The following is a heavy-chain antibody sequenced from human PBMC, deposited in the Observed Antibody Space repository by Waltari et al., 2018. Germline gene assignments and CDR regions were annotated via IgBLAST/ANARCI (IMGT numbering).Heavy chain of an antibody. J-gene: IGHJ4*02. CDR2: FSGSGGST. Sequence: EVQLLESGGGLVQPGGSLRLSCAASGFTFSTYAMNWVRQAPGKGVEWVSMFSGSGGSTYYADSVKGRFTISRDNSKNTLYLQMDNLRADDTAVYYCAKLGRAVAGTSDYWGQGTLVTVSS. V-gene: IGHV3-23*01. D-gene: IGHD6-19*01. CDR1: GFTFSTYA. CDR3: AKLGRAVAGTSDY.